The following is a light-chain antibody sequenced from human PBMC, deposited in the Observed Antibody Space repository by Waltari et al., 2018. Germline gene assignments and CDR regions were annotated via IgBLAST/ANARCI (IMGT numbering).Light chain of an antibody. Sequence: DIQMTQSPSSLSASVGDRVTITCRASQSISSYLNWYQQKPGKAPKLLIYAAASLQRGVPSRFSGSGSGTEFTLTISSLQPEDCATYYCQQSYSTPYTCGQGTKLEIK. J-gene: IGKJ2*01. V-gene: IGKV1-39*01. CDR2: AAA. CDR1: QSISSY. CDR3: QQSYSTPYT.